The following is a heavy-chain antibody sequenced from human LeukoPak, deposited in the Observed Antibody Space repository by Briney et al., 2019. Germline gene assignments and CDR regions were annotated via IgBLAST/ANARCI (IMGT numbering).Heavy chain of an antibody. CDR3: ARIGPILGAAWVDY. Sequence: SDTLSLTCAVSGYSISSNHWWGWIRQPSRKGLEWIGYIFYAGSTYYNPSLKSRVTMSVDTSKNQSSLRLSSVTAVDTAVYYCARIGPILGAAWVDYWGQGTLVSVSS. V-gene: IGHV4-28*01. CDR1: GYSISSNHW. J-gene: IGHJ4*02. D-gene: IGHD3-3*02. CDR2: IFYAGST.